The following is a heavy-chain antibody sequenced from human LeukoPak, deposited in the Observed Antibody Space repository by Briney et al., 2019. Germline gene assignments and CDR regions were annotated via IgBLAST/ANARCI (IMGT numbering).Heavy chain of an antibody. CDR1: GGSISSYY. V-gene: IGHV4-59*01. CDR2: IYYSGSI. Sequence: SETLSLTCTVSGGSISSYYWSWIRQPPGKGLEWIGYIYYSGSINYNPSLKSRVTISVDTSKNQFSLKLSSVTAADTAVYYCARVMGGSQGGFDYWGQGTLVTVSS. J-gene: IGHJ4*02. CDR3: ARVMGGSQGGFDY. D-gene: IGHD5-12*01.